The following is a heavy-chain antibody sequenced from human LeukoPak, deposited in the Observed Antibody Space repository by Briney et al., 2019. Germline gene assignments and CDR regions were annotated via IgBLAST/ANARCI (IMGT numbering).Heavy chain of an antibody. Sequence: SQTLSLTCAISGDSASSNSAAWNWIRQSPSRGLEWLGRTYYRSKWYNDYAVSVKSRITINPDTSKNQFSLQLNSVTPEDTAVYYCARAVVITMVRGVIIAYYYGMDVWGQGTTVTVSS. CDR2: TYYRSKWYN. V-gene: IGHV6-1*01. J-gene: IGHJ6*02. CDR3: ARAVVITMVRGVIIAYYYGMDV. CDR1: GDSASSNSAA. D-gene: IGHD3-10*01.